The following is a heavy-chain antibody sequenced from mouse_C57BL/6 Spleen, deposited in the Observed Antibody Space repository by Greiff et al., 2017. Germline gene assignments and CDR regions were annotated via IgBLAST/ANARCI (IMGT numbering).Heavy chain of an antibody. V-gene: IGHV1-15*01. D-gene: IGHD2-5*01. J-gene: IGHJ1*03. CDR3: TSEGVNWYFDV. Sequence: VKLMESGAELVRPGASVTLSCKASGYTFTDYEMHWVKQTPVHGLEWIGAIDPETGGTAYNQKFKGKAILTADKSSSTAYMELRSLTSEDSAVYYCTSEGVNWYFDVWGTGTTVTVSS. CDR2: IDPETGGT. CDR1: GYTFTDYE.